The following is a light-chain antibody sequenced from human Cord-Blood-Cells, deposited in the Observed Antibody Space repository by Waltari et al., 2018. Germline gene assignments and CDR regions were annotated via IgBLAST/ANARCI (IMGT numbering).Light chain of an antibody. CDR1: QSVSSY. CDR2: DAS. V-gene: IGKV3-11*01. Sequence: EIVLTQSPATLSLSPGERATLSCRASQSVSSYLAWYQQKPGQAPRLLIYDASNRATGIPARFSGSWSGTAFTLTISSLEPEDFAVYYCQQRSNWPLITFGQGTRLEIK. CDR3: QQRSNWPLIT. J-gene: IGKJ5*01.